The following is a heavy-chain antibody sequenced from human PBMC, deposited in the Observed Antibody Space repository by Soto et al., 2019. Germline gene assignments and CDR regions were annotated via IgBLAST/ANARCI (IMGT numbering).Heavy chain of an antibody. J-gene: IGHJ6*02. V-gene: IGHV4-39*07. CDR2: IYYSGST. CDR1: GGSISSISYY. D-gene: IGHD3-22*01. CDR3: ARDRTDYYYDSSGYYPLIGMDV. Sequence: PSETLSLTCTVSGGSISSISYYWGWIRQPPGKGLEWIGSIYYSGSTYYNPSLKSRVTISVDTSKNQFSLKLSSVTAADTAVYYCARDRTDYYYDSSGYYPLIGMDVWGQGSTVTVSS.